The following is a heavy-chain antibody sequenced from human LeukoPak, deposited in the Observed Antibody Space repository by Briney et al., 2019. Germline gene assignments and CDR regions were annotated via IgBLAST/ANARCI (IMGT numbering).Heavy chain of an antibody. D-gene: IGHD2-15*01. CDR1: GYTFTGYY. V-gene: IGHV1-2*02. CDR2: INPNSGGT. J-gene: IGHJ3*02. Sequence: ASVKVSCKASGYTFTGYYMHWVRQAPGQGLEWMGWINPNSGGTNYAQKFQGRVTMTRDTSISTAYMELSRLRSDDTAVYYCARGLIGYCSGGSCYVLNAFDIWGKGQWSPSLQ. CDR3: ARGLIGYCSGGSCYVLNAFDI.